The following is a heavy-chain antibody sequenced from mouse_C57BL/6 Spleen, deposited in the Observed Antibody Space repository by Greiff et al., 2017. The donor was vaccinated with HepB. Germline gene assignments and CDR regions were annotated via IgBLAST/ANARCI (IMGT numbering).Heavy chain of an antibody. CDR2: ISSGSSTI. D-gene: IGHD5-1*01. J-gene: IGHJ2*01. V-gene: IGHV5-17*01. CDR1: GFTFSDYG. Sequence: EVKLVESGGGLVKPGGSLKLSCAASGFTFSDYGMHWVRQAPEKGLEWVAYISSGSSTIYYADTVKGRFTISRDNAKNTLFLQMTSLRSEDTAMYYCARPRYLYYFDYWGQGTTLTVSS. CDR3: ARPRYLYYFDY.